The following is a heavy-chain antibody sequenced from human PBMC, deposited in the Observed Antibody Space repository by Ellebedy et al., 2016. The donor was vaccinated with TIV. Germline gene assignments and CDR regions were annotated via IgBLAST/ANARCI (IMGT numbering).Heavy chain of an antibody. CDR1: GYTFTNYG. Sequence: ASVKVSCKASGYTFTNYGISWVRQAPGQGLEWMGWISAYNGNTKYAQKIQGSVTMTTATSTSTVYMEVRSLRSDDTAVYYCATSLTPATYNYYGLDVWGQGTTVTVSS. V-gene: IGHV1-18*01. CDR2: ISAYNGNT. J-gene: IGHJ6*02. CDR3: ATSLTPATYNYYGLDV. D-gene: IGHD6-25*01.